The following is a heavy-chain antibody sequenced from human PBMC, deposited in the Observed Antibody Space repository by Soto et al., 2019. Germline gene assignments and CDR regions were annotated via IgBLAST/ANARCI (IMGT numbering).Heavy chain of an antibody. CDR2: THPGESQT. Sequence: GESVKISFQASGYSFTTYWIAWVRQKPGKGLEWMGITHPGESQTRYSPSFQGQVTISFDRSTSTAYLQWSSLKASDTAIYYCARHENYYYAYYGMDVWGQGTTVTVSS. CDR1: GYSFTTYW. V-gene: IGHV5-51*01. J-gene: IGHJ6*02. CDR3: ARHENYYYAYYGMDV.